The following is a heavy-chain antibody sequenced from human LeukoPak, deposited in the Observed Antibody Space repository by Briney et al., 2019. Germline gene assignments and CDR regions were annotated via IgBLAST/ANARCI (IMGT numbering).Heavy chain of an antibody. Sequence: GGSLRLSCAASGFTFSSYWMSWVRQAPGKGLEWVANIKQNGSEKYYVDSVKGRFTISRDNAKNSLYLQMNSLRAEDTAVYYCASDYYDSSGYPRDYWGQGTLVTVSS. CDR2: IKQNGSEK. J-gene: IGHJ4*02. CDR3: ASDYYDSSGYPRDY. V-gene: IGHV3-7*01. D-gene: IGHD3-22*01. CDR1: GFTFSSYW.